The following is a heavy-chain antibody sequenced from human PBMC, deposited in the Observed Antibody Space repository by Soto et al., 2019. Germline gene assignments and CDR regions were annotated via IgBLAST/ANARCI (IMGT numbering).Heavy chain of an antibody. Sequence: PGESLKSSGKRSGYSFTSYWIGWVHPMPGKGLEWMGIIYPGDSDTRYSPSFQGQVTISADKSISTAYLQWSSLKASDTAMYYCAGGGVRGVITRTRDYYGMDVWGQGTTVTVSS. D-gene: IGHD3-10*01. V-gene: IGHV5-51*07. CDR2: IYPGDSDT. J-gene: IGHJ6*02. CDR1: GYSFTSYW. CDR3: AGGGVRGVITRTRDYYGMDV.